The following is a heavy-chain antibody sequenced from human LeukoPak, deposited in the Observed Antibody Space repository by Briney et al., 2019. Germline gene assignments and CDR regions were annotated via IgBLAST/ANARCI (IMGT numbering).Heavy chain of an antibody. Sequence: PSETLSLTCAVYGGSLSGYYWSWIRQPPGKGLEWIGEINHSGSTNYNPSLKSRVTISGDTSKNQFSLKLSSVTAADTAVYYCARGAYGGNSDGAFDIWGQGTMVTVSS. CDR2: INHSGST. CDR1: GGSLSGYY. J-gene: IGHJ3*02. V-gene: IGHV4-34*01. CDR3: ARGAYGGNSDGAFDI. D-gene: IGHD4-23*01.